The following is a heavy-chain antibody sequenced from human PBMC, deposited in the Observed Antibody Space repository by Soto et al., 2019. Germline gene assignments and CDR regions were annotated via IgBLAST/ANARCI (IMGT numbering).Heavy chain of an antibody. CDR3: ARDSNYDILAGYPSYYYYMDV. CDR1: GFTFSSYW. Sequence: EVQLVESGGGLVQPGGSLRLSCAASGFTFSSYWMSWVRQAPGKGLEWVANIKQDGSEKYYVDSVKGRFTISRDNAKNSLYLQMNSLRAEDTGVYYCARDSNYDILAGYPSYYYYMDVWGKGTTVTVSS. CDR2: IKQDGSEK. J-gene: IGHJ6*03. D-gene: IGHD3-9*01. V-gene: IGHV3-7*01.